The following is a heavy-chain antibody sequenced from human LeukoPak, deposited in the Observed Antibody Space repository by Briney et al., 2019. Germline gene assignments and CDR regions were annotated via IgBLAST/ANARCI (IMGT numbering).Heavy chain of an antibody. CDR1: GFTFSSYS. CDR2: ISRSSSTI. J-gene: IGHJ6*02. D-gene: IGHD3-9*01. CDR3: ARDPYYDILTGYSPYYYYGMDV. V-gene: IGHV3-48*02. Sequence: PGGSLRLSCAASGFTFSSYSMNWVRQAPGKGLEWVSYISRSSSTIYYADSVKGRFTISRDNAKNSLYLQMNSLRDEDTAVYYCARDPYYDILTGYSPYYYYGMDVWGQGTTVTVSS.